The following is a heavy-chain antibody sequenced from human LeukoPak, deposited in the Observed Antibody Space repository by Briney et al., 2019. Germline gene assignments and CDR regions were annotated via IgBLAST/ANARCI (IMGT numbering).Heavy chain of an antibody. V-gene: IGHV3-23*01. CDR3: AKDTVKVTTIRRVPHYMDV. CDR1: GFTFSSYA. Sequence: GGSLRLSCAASGFTFSSYAMSWVRQAPGKGLEWVSAISGSGGSTYYADSVKGRFTISTDNSKNTLYLQMNSLRAEDTAVYYCAKDTVKVTTIRRVPHYMDVWGKGTTVTISS. D-gene: IGHD5-12*01. CDR2: ISGSGGST. J-gene: IGHJ6*03.